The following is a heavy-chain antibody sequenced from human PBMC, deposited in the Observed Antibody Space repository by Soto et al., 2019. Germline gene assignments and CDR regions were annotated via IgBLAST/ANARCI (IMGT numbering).Heavy chain of an antibody. Sequence: SVKVSCKSSGGTFSSYAISWVRQAPGQGLEWMGGIIPIFGTANYAQKLQGRVTMTTDTSTSTAYMELRSLRSDDTAVYYCARDLHGDPYYWGQGTLVTVSS. CDR3: ARDLHGDPYY. CDR1: GGTFSSYA. J-gene: IGHJ4*02. D-gene: IGHD4-17*01. V-gene: IGHV1-69*05. CDR2: IIPIFGTA.